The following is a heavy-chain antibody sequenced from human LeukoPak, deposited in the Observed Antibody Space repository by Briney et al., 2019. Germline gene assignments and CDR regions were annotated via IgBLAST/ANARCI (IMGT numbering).Heavy chain of an antibody. CDR2: IRHSGTT. J-gene: IGHJ4*02. D-gene: IGHD3-22*01. V-gene: IGHV4-38-2*02. Sequence: PSETLSLTCTVSGYSISSGYYWGWIRQPPGKGLEWIGTIRHSGTTYYNPSLKSRVTISVDTSKNQFSLKLSSVTAADTAVYYCARGFDSSGYLGNEKPFDYWGQGTLVTVSS. CDR3: ARGFDSSGYLGNEKPFDY. CDR1: GYSISSGYY.